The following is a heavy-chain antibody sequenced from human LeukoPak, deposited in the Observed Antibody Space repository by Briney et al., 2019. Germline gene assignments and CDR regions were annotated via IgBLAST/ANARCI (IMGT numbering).Heavy chain of an antibody. CDR3: AVYYYDSSGSPYFDY. CDR2: ISVDGEKS. J-gene: IGHJ4*02. D-gene: IGHD3-22*01. V-gene: IGHV3-30*03. CDR1: GFNFNNYD. Sequence: GGSLRLSCAASGFNFNNYDMHWVRQAPGKGLEWVAVISVDGEKSYYADSVKGRFTISRDNSKSTLFLQMNSLRAEDTAVYYCAVYYYDSSGSPYFDYWGQGTLVTVSS.